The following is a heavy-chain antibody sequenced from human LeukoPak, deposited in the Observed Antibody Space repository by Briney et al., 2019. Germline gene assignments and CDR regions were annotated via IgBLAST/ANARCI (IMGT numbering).Heavy chain of an antibody. J-gene: IGHJ6*02. V-gene: IGHV3-53*01. CDR3: ARDHITMIRGVSYYYYGMDV. CDR2: IYSGGNT. Sequence: PGGSLRLSCAASGFTVSSNYISWVRQAPGKGLEWVSVIYSGGNTFYADSVKGRFTISRDSSKNTLFLQMISLRAEDTAVYYCARDHITMIRGVSYYYYGMDVWGQGTTVTVSS. D-gene: IGHD3-10*01. CDR1: GFTVSSNY.